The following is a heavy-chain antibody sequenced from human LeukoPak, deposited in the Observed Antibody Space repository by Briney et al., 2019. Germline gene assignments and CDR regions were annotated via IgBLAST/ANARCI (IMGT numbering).Heavy chain of an antibody. J-gene: IGHJ5*02. CDR3: IGGVVPGCFDP. CDR2: GYYSGST. Sequence: PSETLSLTCTVSGGSIKSNYWSWIRQPPGKGLEWIGYGYYSGSTNYNPSLKSRVTISIDTSKNQFSLKLSSVTAADTAIYYSIGGVVPGCFDPGGQETLVTVSS. CDR1: GGSIKSNY. V-gene: IGHV4-59*12.